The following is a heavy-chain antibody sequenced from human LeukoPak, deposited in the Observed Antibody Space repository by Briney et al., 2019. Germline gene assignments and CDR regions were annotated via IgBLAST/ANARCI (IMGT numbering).Heavy chain of an antibody. Sequence: SETLSLTCTVSGGSISTGGYYWSWIRQPPGKGLEWIGYIYHSGSTYYNPSLKSRVTISVDTSKNQFSLKLSSVTAADTAVYYCAREGYSSSLDYWGQGTLVTVSS. D-gene: IGHD6-13*01. CDR3: AREGYSSSLDY. CDR1: GGSISTGGYY. J-gene: IGHJ4*02. CDR2: IYHSGST. V-gene: IGHV4-30-2*01.